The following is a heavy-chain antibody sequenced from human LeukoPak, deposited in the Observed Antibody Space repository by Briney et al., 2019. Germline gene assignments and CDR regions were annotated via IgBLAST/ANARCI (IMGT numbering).Heavy chain of an antibody. J-gene: IGHJ2*01. CDR1: GFTFSSYA. CDR3: AKEPQDRSSNFDL. Sequence: PGGSLRLSCAASGFTFSSYAMSWVRQAPGKGLEWVSAISGSGGSTYYADSVKGRFTISRDNSKNSLYLQMNSLRTEDTALYYCAKEPQDRSSNFDLWGRGTLVTVSS. V-gene: IGHV3-23*01. CDR2: ISGSGGST. D-gene: IGHD1-26*01.